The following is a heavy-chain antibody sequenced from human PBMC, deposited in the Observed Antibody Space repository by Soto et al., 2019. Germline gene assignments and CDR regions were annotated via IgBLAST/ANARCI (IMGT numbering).Heavy chain of an antibody. J-gene: IGHJ4*02. CDR2: ISGSGGST. CDR3: ANDPREGPTHYYDILTDY. Sequence: EVQLLESGGGLVQPGGSLRLSCAASGFTFSSYAMSWVRQAPGKGLEWVSAISGSGGSTYYADSVKGRFTISRDNSKNTLYLQMNSLRAEDTAVYYCANDPREGPTHYYDILTDYWGQGTLVTVSS. D-gene: IGHD3-9*01. V-gene: IGHV3-23*01. CDR1: GFTFSSYA.